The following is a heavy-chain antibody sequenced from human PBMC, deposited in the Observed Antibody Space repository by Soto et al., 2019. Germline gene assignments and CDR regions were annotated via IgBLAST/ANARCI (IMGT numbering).Heavy chain of an antibody. D-gene: IGHD2-15*01. J-gene: IGHJ6*02. V-gene: IGHV1-2*04. CDR3: ARVADGKRMDV. CDR1: GYTFTGYY. CDR2: INPNSGGT. Sequence: QVQLVQSGAEVKKPGASVKVPCKASGYTFTGYYMHWVRQAPGQGLEWMGWINPNSGGTNYAQKVHGWVTMTRHTSISTAYMELSRLRSDDTAVYYCARVADGKRMDVWGQGTTVTVSS.